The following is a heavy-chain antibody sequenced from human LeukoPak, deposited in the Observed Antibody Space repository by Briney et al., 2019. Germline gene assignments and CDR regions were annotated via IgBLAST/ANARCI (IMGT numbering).Heavy chain of an antibody. J-gene: IGHJ5*02. CDR3: ARDHVDRVGTWHGGFDP. Sequence: SETLSLTCTVSGGSISSYYWSWIRQPAAKGLEWIGRIYSSGSTNYNPSLKSRVTMSVDTSKSQFSLKLSSVTAADTAVYYCARDHVDRVGTWHGGFDPWGQGTLVTVSS. V-gene: IGHV4-4*07. D-gene: IGHD2-2*01. CDR1: GGSISSYY. CDR2: IYSSGST.